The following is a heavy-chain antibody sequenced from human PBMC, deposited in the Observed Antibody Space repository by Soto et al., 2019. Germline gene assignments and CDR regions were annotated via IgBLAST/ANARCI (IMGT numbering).Heavy chain of an antibody. J-gene: IGHJ2*01. V-gene: IGHV4-59*01. Sequence: QVQLQESGPGLVKPSETLSLTCTVSGGSISSYYWSWIRQPPGKGLEWIGYIYYSGSTNYNPSLKSRVTISVDTSKIQFSLKLSSVTAADTAVYYCARDLRVDYYDSSGYFNLSYWYFDLWGRGTLVTVSS. CDR3: ARDLRVDYYDSSGYFNLSYWYFDL. CDR2: IYYSGST. D-gene: IGHD3-22*01. CDR1: GGSISSYY.